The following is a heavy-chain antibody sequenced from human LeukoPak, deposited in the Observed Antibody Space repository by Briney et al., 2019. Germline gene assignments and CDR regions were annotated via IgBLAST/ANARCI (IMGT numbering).Heavy chain of an antibody. J-gene: IGHJ5*02. CDR3: ARRRSGTMEDL. Sequence: PSETLSLTCTVSGGSISSNNYNWGWIRQPPGKGLEWIGSISHSGVTDYNTSLKSRITISVDTSKDHFSLKLSSVTAADTAVYYCARRRSGTMEDLWGQGLLVTVFS. CDR2: ISHSGVT. D-gene: IGHD6-19*01. V-gene: IGHV4-39*02. CDR1: GGSISSNNYN.